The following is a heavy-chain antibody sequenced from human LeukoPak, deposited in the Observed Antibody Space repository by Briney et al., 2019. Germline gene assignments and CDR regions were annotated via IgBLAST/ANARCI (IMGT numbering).Heavy chain of an antibody. CDR1: GFTFSSYW. CDR2: IKTDGSEK. J-gene: IGHJ4*02. CDR3: ARVPDY. V-gene: IGHV3-7*03. Sequence: GGSLRLSCEASGFTFSSYWMSWVRQAPGKGLEWVANIKTDGSEKYYVDSVKGRFTISRDDAKNSLYLQMNSLRAEDTAVYYCARVPDYWGQGTLVTVSS.